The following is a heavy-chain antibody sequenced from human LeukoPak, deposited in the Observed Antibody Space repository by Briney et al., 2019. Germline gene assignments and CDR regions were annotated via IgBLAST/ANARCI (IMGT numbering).Heavy chain of an antibody. CDR3: ARAPPAAGTLLDY. Sequence: ASVKVSCKASGYTFTSYGISWVRQAPGQGLEWMGWINTYYGNTDYAQRLQGRVTMTTDTSTSTAYMELRSLRSDDTAVYYCARAPPAAGTLLDYWGQGTLVTVSS. CDR2: INTYYGNT. J-gene: IGHJ4*02. D-gene: IGHD6-13*01. V-gene: IGHV1-18*01. CDR1: GYTFTSYG.